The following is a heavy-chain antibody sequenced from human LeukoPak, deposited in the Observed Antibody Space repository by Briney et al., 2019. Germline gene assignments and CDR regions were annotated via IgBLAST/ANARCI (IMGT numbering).Heavy chain of an antibody. CDR1: GFTFSSYS. CDR2: ISNSSSYI. CDR3: ARDDDYGDYGDAFDV. V-gene: IGHV3-21*01. Sequence: GGSLRLSCAASGFTFSSYSMNWVRQAPGKGLEWVSSISNSSSYIYYADSVKGRFTISRDNAKNSLYLQMNSLRAEDTAVYYCARDDDYGDYGDAFDVWGQGTMVTVSS. J-gene: IGHJ3*01. D-gene: IGHD4-17*01.